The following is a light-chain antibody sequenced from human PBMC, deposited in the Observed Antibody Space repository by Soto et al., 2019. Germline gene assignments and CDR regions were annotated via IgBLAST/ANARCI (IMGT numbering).Light chain of an antibody. CDR3: QQYNNWPRT. CDR2: GAS. J-gene: IGKJ1*01. Sequence: IVMTQSPATLSVSPGERATLSCRASQSVGSSLAWYQHKPGQAPRLLIYGASTRATGISASFSGGGSGTEFTLTISSLQSEDFAVYYCQQYNNWPRTFGQGTKVDIK. CDR1: QSVGSS. V-gene: IGKV3-15*01.